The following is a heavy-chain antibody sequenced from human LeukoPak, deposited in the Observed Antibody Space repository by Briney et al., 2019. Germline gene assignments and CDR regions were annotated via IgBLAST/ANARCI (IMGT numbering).Heavy chain of an antibody. Sequence: GGSLRLSCAASGFTFSDHYMDWVRQAPGKGLEWVGRIRNKANSYTTENAASVKGRFTISRDDSKNSLYLQMNSLKTEDTAVYYCARVNNWNLGVWGKGTTVIVSS. D-gene: IGHD1-7*01. CDR3: ARVNNWNLGV. V-gene: IGHV3-72*01. CDR1: GFTFSDHY. J-gene: IGHJ6*04. CDR2: IRNKANSYTT.